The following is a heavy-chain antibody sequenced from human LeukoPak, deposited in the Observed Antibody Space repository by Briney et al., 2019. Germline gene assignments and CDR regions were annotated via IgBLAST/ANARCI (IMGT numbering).Heavy chain of an antibody. CDR2: IYYSGST. D-gene: IGHD2-2*01. CDR1: GGSISSYY. CDR3: ARGPVLVVPAALVPFDY. Sequence: SETLSLTCTVSGGSISSYYWSWIRQPPGKGLEWIGYIYYSGSTNYNPSLKSRVTISVDTSKNQFSLKLSSVTAADTAVYYCARGPVLVVPAALVPFDYWGQGTLVTVSS. J-gene: IGHJ4*02. V-gene: IGHV4-59*12.